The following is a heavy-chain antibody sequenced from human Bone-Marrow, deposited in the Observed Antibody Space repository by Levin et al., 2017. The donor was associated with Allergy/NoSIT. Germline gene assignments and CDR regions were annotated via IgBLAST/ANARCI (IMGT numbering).Heavy chain of an antibody. CDR3: ARGGCSGGSCDLKNFDY. CDR1: GGTFSSYA. D-gene: IGHD2-15*01. Sequence: SVKVSCKASGGTFSSYAISWVRQAPGQGLEWMGGIIPIFGTANYAQKLQGRVTITADKSTSTAYMELSSLRSEDTAVYYCARGGCSGGSCDLKNFDYWGQGTLVTVSS. CDR2: IIPIFGTA. J-gene: IGHJ4*02. V-gene: IGHV1-69*06.